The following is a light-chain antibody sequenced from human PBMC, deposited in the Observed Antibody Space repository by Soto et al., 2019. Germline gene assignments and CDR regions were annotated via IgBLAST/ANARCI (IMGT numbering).Light chain of an antibody. J-gene: IGLJ2*01. CDR3: SSYTGSSNLVF. CDR2: EVS. CDR1: SSDVGDYNY. V-gene: IGLV2-8*01. Sequence: QSVLTQPPYASGSPGQSVTISCTGTSSDVGDYNYVSWYQQHPGKAPKLMIYEVSKRPSGVPDRFSGSKSGNTASLTVSGLQGEDEADYYCSSYTGSSNLVFFAGGTKLTVL.